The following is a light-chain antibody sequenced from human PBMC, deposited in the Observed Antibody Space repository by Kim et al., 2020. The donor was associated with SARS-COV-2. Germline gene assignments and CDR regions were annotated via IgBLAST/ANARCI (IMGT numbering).Light chain of an antibody. J-gene: IGKJ4*01. V-gene: IGKV1-6*01. Sequence: ASVGDRVTITCRATQGIRNDLGWYQQKTGEAPKLLIYAASSLESGVPSRFSGSGSGTDFTLTISSLQPEDFATYYCLQDYIYPRTFGGGTKVDIK. CDR2: AAS. CDR3: LQDYIYPRT. CDR1: QGIRND.